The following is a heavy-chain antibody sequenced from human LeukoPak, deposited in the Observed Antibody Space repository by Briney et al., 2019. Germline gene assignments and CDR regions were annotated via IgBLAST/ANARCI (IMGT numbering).Heavy chain of an antibody. CDR1: GYTFTGYY. CDR3: ARDGSDSSSSRWFDP. J-gene: IGHJ5*02. D-gene: IGHD6-6*01. V-gene: IGHV1-69*05. CDR2: IIPIFGTA. Sequence: SVKVSCKASGYTFTGYYMHWVRQAPGQGLEWMGGIIPIFGTANYAQKFQGRVTITTDESTSTAYMELSSLRSEDTAVYYCARDGSDSSSSRWFDPWGQGTLVTVSS.